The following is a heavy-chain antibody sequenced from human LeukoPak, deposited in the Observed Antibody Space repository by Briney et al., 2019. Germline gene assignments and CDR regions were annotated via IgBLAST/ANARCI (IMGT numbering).Heavy chain of an antibody. CDR1: GFTFSSYA. CDR2: ISGSGGST. J-gene: IGHJ3*02. CDR3: AKVFPDYGDYVGEGIDAFDI. Sequence: GGSLRLSCAASGFTFSSYAMSWVRQAPGKGLEWVSAISGSGGSTYYADSVKGRFTISRDNSKNTLYLQMNSPRAEDTAVYYCAKVFPDYGDYVGEGIDAFDIWGQGTMVTVSS. V-gene: IGHV3-23*01. D-gene: IGHD4-17*01.